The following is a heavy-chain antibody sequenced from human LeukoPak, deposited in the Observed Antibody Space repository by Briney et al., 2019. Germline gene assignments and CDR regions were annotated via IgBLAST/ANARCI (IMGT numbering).Heavy chain of an antibody. CDR3: ARQVHGAAGRFDT. D-gene: IGHD6-13*01. V-gene: IGHV4-59*08. J-gene: IGHJ5*02. Sequence: PSETLSLTCTVSGVSISTYYWSWLRQPPGKGLEYIGYAYNSGSTNYNPSLKSRLTISVDTSKNQFSLKLTSVTAADTAVYYCARQVHGAAGRFDTWGQGTLVTVAS. CDR1: GVSISTYY. CDR2: AYNSGST.